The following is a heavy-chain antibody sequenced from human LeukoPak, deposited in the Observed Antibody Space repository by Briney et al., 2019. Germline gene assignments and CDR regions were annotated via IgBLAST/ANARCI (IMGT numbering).Heavy chain of an antibody. D-gene: IGHD6-13*01. V-gene: IGHV3-30*18. CDR3: AKDLGYSSSWSPNYYYGMDV. J-gene: IGHJ6*01. CDR1: GFTFSTFG. CDR2: ISFDGSDN. Sequence: GGSLRLSCAASGFTFSTFGMHWVRQAPGKGLEWVALISFDGSDNYYADSVKGRFTISRDNSKNTVHLQMNSLRADDTAVYYCAKDLGYSSSWSPNYYYGMDVWGQGTTVTVSS.